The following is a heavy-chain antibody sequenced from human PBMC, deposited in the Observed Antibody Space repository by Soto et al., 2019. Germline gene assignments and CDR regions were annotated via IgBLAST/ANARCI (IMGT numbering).Heavy chain of an antibody. J-gene: IGHJ6*02. CDR2: IYYSGST. V-gene: IGHV4-31*03. D-gene: IGHD1-1*01. Sequence: PPETLSLTSTVSGGAISSGGDNRSWIRQHPGKGLEWIGYIYYSGSTYYNPSLKSRVTISVDTSKNQFSLKLSSVTAADTAVYYCARAQLDYYYGMDVWGQGTTVTVSS. CDR1: GGAISSGGDN. CDR3: ARAQLDYYYGMDV.